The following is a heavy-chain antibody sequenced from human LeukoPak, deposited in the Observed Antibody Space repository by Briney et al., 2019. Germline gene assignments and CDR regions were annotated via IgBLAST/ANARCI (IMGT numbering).Heavy chain of an antibody. CDR3: ARAGYCSSTSCFHQCDY. V-gene: IGHV3-48*01. J-gene: IGHJ4*02. CDR2: ITSSSSTA. D-gene: IGHD2-2*01. CDR1: GFTFSSYS. Sequence: GGSLRLSCAASGFTFSSYSMNWVRQAPGKGLEWVSKITSSSSTAFYADSVKGRFTISRDNSKNTLYLQMNSLRAEDTAVYYCARAGYCSSTSCFHQCDYWGQGTLDTVSS.